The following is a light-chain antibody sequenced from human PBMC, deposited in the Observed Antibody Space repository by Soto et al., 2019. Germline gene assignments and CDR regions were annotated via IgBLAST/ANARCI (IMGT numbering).Light chain of an antibody. CDR2: EVS. V-gene: IGLV2-14*01. CDR3: SSYTRNSTLV. CDR1: SSDGGGYNY. Sequence: QSALTQPASVSGSPGQSITISCTGTSSDGGGYNYVSWYQQHPGKAPNFMIYEVSNRPSGVSNRFSGSKSGNTASLTISGLQAEDEADYYCSSYTRNSTLVFGGGTKLTVL. J-gene: IGLJ2*01.